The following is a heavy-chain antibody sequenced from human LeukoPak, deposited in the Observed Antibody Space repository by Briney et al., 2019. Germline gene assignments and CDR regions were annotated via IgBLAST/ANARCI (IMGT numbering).Heavy chain of an antibody. CDR1: GFTFSSYS. CDR3: ARATHGYSSGWSDY. D-gene: IGHD6-19*01. J-gene: IGHJ4*02. V-gene: IGHV3-48*01. CDR2: ISSSSSTI. Sequence: GGSLRLSCAASGFTFSSYSMNWVRQAPGKGLEWVSYISSSSSTIYYADSVKGRFTISRDNAKNSLYLQMNSLRAEDTAVYYCARATHGYSSGWSDYWGQETLVTVSS.